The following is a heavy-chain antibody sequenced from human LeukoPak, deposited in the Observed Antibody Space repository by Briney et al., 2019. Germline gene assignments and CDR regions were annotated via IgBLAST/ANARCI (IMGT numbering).Heavy chain of an antibody. CDR2: IKQDGSEK. J-gene: IGHJ6*03. Sequence: GGSLRLSCAASGFTFSSYWMSWVRQAPGKGLEWVANIKQDGSEKYYVDSVKGRFTISRDNAKNSLYLQMNSLRAEDTAVYYCARDPQNWGHYYYYYMDVWGKGTTVTVSS. D-gene: IGHD7-27*01. CDR3: ARDPQNWGHYYYYYMDV. CDR1: GFTFSSYW. V-gene: IGHV3-7*01.